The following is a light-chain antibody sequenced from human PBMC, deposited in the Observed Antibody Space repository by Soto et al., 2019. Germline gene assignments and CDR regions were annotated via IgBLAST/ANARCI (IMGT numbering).Light chain of an antibody. CDR2: DVS. Sequence: DIQMTQSPSTLSASVGDRVTITCRASQSISRWLAWYHQKPGKAPKLLISDVSTLQSGVPSRFSGSGSGTEFTLTIRSLPTDDFSTYYCKQYNFSPYTFGQGTKLEI. J-gene: IGKJ2*01. V-gene: IGKV1-5*01. CDR3: KQYNFSPYT. CDR1: QSISRW.